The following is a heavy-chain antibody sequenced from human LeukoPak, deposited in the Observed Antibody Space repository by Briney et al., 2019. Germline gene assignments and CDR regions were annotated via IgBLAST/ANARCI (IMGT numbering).Heavy chain of an antibody. Sequence: GGSLRLSCAASGFTFSSYSMNWVRQAPGKGLVWVSRISTDGSTTNYADSVKGRFTVSRDNAKNTLSLQMNSLRAEDTAVYYCASGGTGYSYDWGQGTLVTVSS. CDR2: ISTDGSTT. V-gene: IGHV3-74*01. CDR3: ASGGTGYSYD. J-gene: IGHJ4*02. CDR1: GFTFSSYS. D-gene: IGHD5-18*01.